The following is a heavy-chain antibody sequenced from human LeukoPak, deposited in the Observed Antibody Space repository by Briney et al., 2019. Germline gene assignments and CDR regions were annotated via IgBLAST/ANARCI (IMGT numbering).Heavy chain of an antibody. CDR3: ARAEDYYGSAGLIDY. CDR2: IYYSGST. V-gene: IGHV4-59*01. J-gene: IGHJ4*02. Sequence: SETLSLTCTVSGGSISSYYWSWIRQPPGKGLEWIGYIYYSGSTNYNPSLKSRVTISVDTSKNQFSLKQSSVTAADTAVYYCARAEDYYGSAGLIDYWGQGTLVTVSS. D-gene: IGHD3-10*01. CDR1: GGSISSYY.